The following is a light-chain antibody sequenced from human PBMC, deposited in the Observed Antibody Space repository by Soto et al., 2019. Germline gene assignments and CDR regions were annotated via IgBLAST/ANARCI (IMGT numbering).Light chain of an antibody. CDR1: QDISNY. Sequence: DIQMTQSPSSLSASVGDRVTITCQASQDISNYLNWYQQKPGKAPKLLIYDASNLETGVPSRFSGSGSGADFTFTISSLQPEDIATYYCQQLRMYPSTFGGGTKVDIK. CDR2: DAS. J-gene: IGKJ4*01. CDR3: QQLRMYPST. V-gene: IGKV1-33*01.